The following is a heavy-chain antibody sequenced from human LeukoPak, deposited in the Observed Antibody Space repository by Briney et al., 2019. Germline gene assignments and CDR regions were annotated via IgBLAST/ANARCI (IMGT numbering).Heavy chain of an antibody. V-gene: IGHV4-34*01. CDR3: ARQYSSSSLRFDP. D-gene: IGHD6-6*01. CDR2: INHSGST. J-gene: IGHJ5*02. CDR1: GGSFSGYY. Sequence: SSETLSLTCAVYGGSFSGYYWSWIRQPPGKGLEWIGEINHSGSTNYNPSLKSRVTISVDTSKNQFSLKLSSVTAADTAVYYCARQYSSSSLRFDPWGQGNLVTVSS.